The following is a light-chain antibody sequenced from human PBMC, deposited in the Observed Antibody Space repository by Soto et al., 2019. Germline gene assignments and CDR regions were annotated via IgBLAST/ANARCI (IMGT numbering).Light chain of an antibody. V-gene: IGKV3-15*01. CDR2: GAS. J-gene: IGKJ1*01. CDR1: QSVSSN. CDR3: QQYNDWPRT. Sequence: EIVMTQSPGTLSVSPGERATLSCRASQSVSSNLAWYQQKPGQAPRLLIYGASTRATGIPARFSSSGSGTEFTLTISSLQSEDFAVYYCQQYNDWPRTFGQGTKVEIK.